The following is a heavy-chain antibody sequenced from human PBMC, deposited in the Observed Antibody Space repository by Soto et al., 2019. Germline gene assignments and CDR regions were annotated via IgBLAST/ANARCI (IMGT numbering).Heavy chain of an antibody. D-gene: IGHD4-17*01. CDR2: ISAYNGNT. CDR3: ARDLYGSPPGLMDV. V-gene: IGHV1-18*01. Sequence: ASVQVSCKASGYTFTSYGISWVRQAPGQGLEWMGWISAYNGNTNYAQKLQGRVTMTTDTSTSTAYMELRSLRSDDTAVYYCARDLYGSPPGLMDVWGQGTTVTVSS. CDR1: GYTFTSYG. J-gene: IGHJ6*02.